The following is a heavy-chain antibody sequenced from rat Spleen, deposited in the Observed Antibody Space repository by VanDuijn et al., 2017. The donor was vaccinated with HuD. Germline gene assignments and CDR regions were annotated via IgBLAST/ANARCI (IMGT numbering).Heavy chain of an antibody. Sequence: EVQLVESDGGLVQPGRSLNLSCAASGFTFSDFFMAWVRQAPAKGLEWVATISSDGSSTYYRDSVKGRFTISRDNAKSTLYLQMDSLRSEDTATYYCARHHPAHWGHGVMVTVSS. CDR3: ARHHPAH. D-gene: IGHD3-1*01. CDR2: ISSDGSST. V-gene: IGHV5-29*01. J-gene: IGHJ2*01. CDR1: GFTFSDFF.